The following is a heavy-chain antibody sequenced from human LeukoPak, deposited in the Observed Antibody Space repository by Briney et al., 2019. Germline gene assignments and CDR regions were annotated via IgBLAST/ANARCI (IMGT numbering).Heavy chain of an antibody. CDR1: GYSFTSYW. Sequence: GESLKISCKGSGYSFTSYWIGWVRQMPGKGLEGMGIIYPGDSDTRYSPSFQGQVTISPDKSIITAYLQWSRLKASDTAMYYCARKFSSGGWGVDYWGQGTLVTVSS. CDR2: IYPGDSDT. CDR3: ARKFSSGGWGVDY. J-gene: IGHJ4*02. D-gene: IGHD6-19*01. V-gene: IGHV5-51*01.